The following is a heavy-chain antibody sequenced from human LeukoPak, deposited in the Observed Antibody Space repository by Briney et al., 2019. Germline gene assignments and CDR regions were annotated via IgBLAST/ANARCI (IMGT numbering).Heavy chain of an antibody. D-gene: IGHD4-17*01. CDR3: ARGHTAVTRHFDF. CDR1: EFTFSSYS. CDR2: ISSGSSAI. Sequence: PGGSLRLSCAASEFTFSSYSMKWVRQAPGKGLEWVSIISSGSSAIFSADALKGRFTISRDDAKNLLYLDMNSLRAEDTAVYYCARGHTAVTRHFDFWGQGTLVTVSS. J-gene: IGHJ4*02. V-gene: IGHV3-21*01.